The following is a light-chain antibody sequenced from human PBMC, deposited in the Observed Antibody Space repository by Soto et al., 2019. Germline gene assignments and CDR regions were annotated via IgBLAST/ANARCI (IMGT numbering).Light chain of an antibody. J-gene: IGKJ4*01. Sequence: EIVMTQSPATLSVSPGERATLSCRASQSLDSAGQTVNSYLAWYQQKPGQAPRLLIYGASTRATGVPARFSGSGSGTEVTLTISSLQSEDFAVYYCQQYKLWPLTFGGGTNVEIK. CDR3: QQYKLWPLT. CDR1: QSLDSAGQTVNSY. CDR2: GAS. V-gene: IGKV3-15*01.